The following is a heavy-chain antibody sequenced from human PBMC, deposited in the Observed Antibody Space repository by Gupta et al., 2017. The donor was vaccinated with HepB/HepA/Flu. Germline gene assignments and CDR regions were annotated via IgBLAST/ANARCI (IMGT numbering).Heavy chain of an antibody. J-gene: IGHJ4*02. CDR3: ARLKSGEGYIDH. D-gene: IGHD7-27*01. Sequence: QVTLKDSGPALVKPTQTLTLTFTFPGFSLSTISMRVSWIRQPPGKALEWLARIDWNDEKFYRTSLRTRLTISKDTSKNQVVLTMSNMDPVDTATYYCARLKSGEGYIDHCGQGTLVTVAS. CDR2: IDWNDEK. V-gene: IGHV2-70*04. CDR1: GFSLSTISMR.